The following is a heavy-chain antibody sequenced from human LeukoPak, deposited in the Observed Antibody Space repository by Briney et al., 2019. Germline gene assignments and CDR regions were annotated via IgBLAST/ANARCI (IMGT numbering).Heavy chain of an antibody. CDR1: GFTFSSYG. CDR3: AKDLIRATAVAAPIGY. D-gene: IGHD6-19*01. Sequence: GRSLRLSCAASGFTFSSYGMHWVRQAPGKGLEWVAVISYDGSNKYYADSVKGRFTISRDNSKNTLYLQMNSLRAEDTAVYYCAKDLIRATAVAAPIGYWGQGTLVTVSS. V-gene: IGHV3-30*18. J-gene: IGHJ4*02. CDR2: ISYDGSNK.